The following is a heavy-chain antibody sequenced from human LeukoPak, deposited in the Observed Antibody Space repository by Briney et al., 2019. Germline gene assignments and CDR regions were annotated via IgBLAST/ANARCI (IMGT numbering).Heavy chain of an antibody. CDR2: IIPIFGTA. Sequence: ASVKVSCKASGGTFSSYAISWVRQAPGQGLEWMGGIIPIFGTANYAQKFQGRVTITADESTSTAYMELSSLRSEDTAVYYCARGSGDCSSTSCYTNFDYWGQGTLVTVSS. CDR3: ARGSGDCSSTSCYTNFDY. CDR1: GGTFSSYA. D-gene: IGHD2-2*02. V-gene: IGHV1-69*13. J-gene: IGHJ4*02.